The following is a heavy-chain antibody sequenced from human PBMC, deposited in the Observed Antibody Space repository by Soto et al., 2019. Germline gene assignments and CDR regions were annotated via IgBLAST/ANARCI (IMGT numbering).Heavy chain of an antibody. CDR2: ISGSGHTT. CDR1: GFTFSSHA. Sequence: GGSLRLSCEASGFTFSSHAMSWVRQAPGKGLEWVSVISGSGHTTDYAESVRGRFTISRDNSKSTLWLQMNSLRAEDTAVYYCAKDAYRSNWDYFDSWGQGTLVTVSS. CDR3: AKDAYRSNWDYFDS. D-gene: IGHD7-27*01. V-gene: IGHV3-23*01. J-gene: IGHJ4*02.